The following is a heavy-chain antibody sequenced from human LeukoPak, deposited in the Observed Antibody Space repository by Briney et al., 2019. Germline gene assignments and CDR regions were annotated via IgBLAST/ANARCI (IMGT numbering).Heavy chain of an antibody. V-gene: IGHV3-30*03. CDR1: GFTFSSYG. CDR3: ARDRSHEGDDAFDI. J-gene: IGHJ3*02. CDR2: ISYDGTNK. Sequence: PGGSLRLSCGASGFTFSSYGMHWVRQAPGKGLEWVAVISYDGTNKYYADSVKGRFTISRDNSKNTLYLQMNSLRAEDTAVYYCARDRSHEGDDAFDIWGQGTMVTVSS. D-gene: IGHD3-16*01.